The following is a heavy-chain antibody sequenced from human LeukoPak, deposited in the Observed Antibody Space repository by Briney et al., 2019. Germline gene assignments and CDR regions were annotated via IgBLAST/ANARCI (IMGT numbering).Heavy chain of an antibody. CDR2: IYPGDSDI. CDR3: ARGWELLAFDI. CDR1: GYRFTSYW. D-gene: IGHD1-26*01. Sequence: GESLKISCQGYGYRFTSYWIGWVRQMHGKGLEWMGIIYPGDSDIRYSLSFQCQVTISADKSISTAYLQWSSLKASDTAMYYCARGWELLAFDIWGQGTMVTVSS. J-gene: IGHJ3*02. V-gene: IGHV5-51*01.